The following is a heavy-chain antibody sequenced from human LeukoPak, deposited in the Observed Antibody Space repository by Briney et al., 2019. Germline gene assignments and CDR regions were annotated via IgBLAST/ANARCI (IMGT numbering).Heavy chain of an antibody. Sequence: SETLSLTCTVSGGSIRSSSDYWGWSRQPPGKGLEWFGWIYCSGSTYYNPSRKSRVTISVDTSKNQFSLKLSSVTAADTAVYYCARRLASTEDYWGQGTLVTVSS. CDR3: ARRLASTEDY. CDR1: GGSIRSSSDY. D-gene: IGHD2-8*02. J-gene: IGHJ4*02. V-gene: IGHV4-39*01. CDR2: IYCSGST.